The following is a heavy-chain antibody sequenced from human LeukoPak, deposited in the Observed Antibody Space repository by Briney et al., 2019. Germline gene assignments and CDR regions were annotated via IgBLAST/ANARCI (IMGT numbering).Heavy chain of an antibody. CDR3: AKDLDCSSTSCYPDY. CDR1: GFTFSNNW. J-gene: IGHJ4*02. Sequence: PGGSLRLSCAASGFTFSNNWMTWVRQAPGKGLEWVANIKEDGSEKNYVDSVKGRFTISRDNAKNSLYLQMNSLRAEDTAVYYCAKDLDCSSTSCYPDYWGQGTLVAVSS. V-gene: IGHV3-7*01. D-gene: IGHD2-2*01. CDR2: IKEDGSEK.